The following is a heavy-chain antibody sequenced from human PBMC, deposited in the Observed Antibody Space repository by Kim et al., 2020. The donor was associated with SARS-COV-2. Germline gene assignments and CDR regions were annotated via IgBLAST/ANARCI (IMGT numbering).Heavy chain of an antibody. V-gene: IGHV3-48*03. J-gene: IGHJ4*02. CDR3: ARDWHRTTYDY. Sequence: IYYADAVKGQFTISRDNAKNSLYLQMNSLRAEDTAVYYCARDWHRTTYDYWGQGTLVTVSS. CDR2: I. D-gene: IGHD4-17*01.